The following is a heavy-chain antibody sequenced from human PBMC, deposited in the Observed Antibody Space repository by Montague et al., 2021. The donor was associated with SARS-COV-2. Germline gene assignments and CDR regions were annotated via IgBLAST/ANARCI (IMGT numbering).Heavy chain of an antibody. Sequence: SLRLSCAASGFTVSSNYMSWVRQAPGKGLEWVSVIYSGGSTYYADSVKGRFTISRDNSKNTLYLHMNSLRAEDTVVYYCARDQRSWSFETWRPTGYYYGMDVWGQGTTVTVSS. CDR3: ARDQRSWSFETWRPTGYYYGMDV. V-gene: IGHV3-66*01. J-gene: IGHJ6*02. D-gene: IGHD6-13*01. CDR2: IYSGGST. CDR1: GFTVSSNY.